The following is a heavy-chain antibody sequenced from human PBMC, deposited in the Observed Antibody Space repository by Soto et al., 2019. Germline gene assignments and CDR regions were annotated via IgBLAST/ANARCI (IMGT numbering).Heavy chain of an antibody. V-gene: IGHV1-2*04. D-gene: IGHD3-10*01. CDR3: ARDYGSGSYYNRVGWFDP. J-gene: IGHJ5*02. Sequence: ASVKVSCXASGYTFTGYYMHWVRQAPGQGLEWMGWINPNSGGTNYAQKFQGWVTMTRDTSISTAYMELSRLRSDDTAVYYCARDYGSGSYYNRVGWFDPWGQGTLVTVSS. CDR1: GYTFTGYY. CDR2: INPNSGGT.